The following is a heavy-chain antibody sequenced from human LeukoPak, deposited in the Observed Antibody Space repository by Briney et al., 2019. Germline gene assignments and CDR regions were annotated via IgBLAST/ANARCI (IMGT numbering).Heavy chain of an antibody. V-gene: IGHV3-21*01. CDR2: ISSSSSYI. Sequence: GGSLRLSFAASGFIFSNYEMNWVRQAPGKGLEWVSSISSSSSYIYYADSVKGRFTISRDNAKNSLYLQMNSLRAEDTAVYYCARGCNYDILTCPFGPWGQGTLVTVSS. J-gene: IGHJ5*02. D-gene: IGHD3-9*01. CDR3: ARGCNYDILTCPFGP. CDR1: GFIFSNYE.